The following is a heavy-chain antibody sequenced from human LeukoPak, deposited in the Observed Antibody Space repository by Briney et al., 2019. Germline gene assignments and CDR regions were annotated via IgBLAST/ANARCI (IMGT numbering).Heavy chain of an antibody. V-gene: IGHV3-21*01. Sequence: GGSLRLSCAAPGFTFSSYSMSWVRQAPGKGLEWVSSISSSSSYIYYSDSVKGRFTISRDNAKNSQYLQMNSLRVEDTAVYYCARVGYRGTYTDFDYWGQGTLVTVSS. D-gene: IGHD1-26*01. CDR3: ARVGYRGTYTDFDY. J-gene: IGHJ4*02. CDR1: GFTFSSYS. CDR2: ISSSSSYI.